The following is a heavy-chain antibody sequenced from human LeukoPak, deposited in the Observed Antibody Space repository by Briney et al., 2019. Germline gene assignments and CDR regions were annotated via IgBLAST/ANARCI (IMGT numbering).Heavy chain of an antibody. Sequence: GGSLRLSCAASGFTFSDHYMDWVRQAPGKGLEWVGRTRNKANSYTTEYAASVKGRFTISRDDSENSLYLQMNSLKTEDTAVYYCAREGYYDFWSGYLPGYYYYYMDVWGKGTTVTVSS. CDR2: TRNKANSYTT. CDR1: GFTFSDHY. D-gene: IGHD3-3*01. CDR3: AREGYYDFWSGYLPGYYYYYMDV. V-gene: IGHV3-72*01. J-gene: IGHJ6*03.